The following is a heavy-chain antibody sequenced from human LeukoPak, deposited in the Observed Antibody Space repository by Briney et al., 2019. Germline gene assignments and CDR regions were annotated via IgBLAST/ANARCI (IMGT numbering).Heavy chain of an antibody. V-gene: IGHV4-34*01. CDR3: ASILAAAPD. D-gene: IGHD6-13*01. CDR1: GGSFSGYY. J-gene: IGHJ4*02. CDR2: INHSGST. Sequence: PWETLSLPCAVYGGSFSGYYWLWMRQPPGKGLEWIGEINHSGSTNYNPSLKSRVTISVDTSKNQFSPRLSIVTAADAGLYYCASILAAAPDWRQGTLVTVSS.